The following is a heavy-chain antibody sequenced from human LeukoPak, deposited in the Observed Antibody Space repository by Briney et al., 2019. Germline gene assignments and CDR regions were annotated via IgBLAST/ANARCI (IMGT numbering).Heavy chain of an antibody. CDR1: GFTFSHYW. Sequence: GGSLRLSCAASGFTFSHYWMAWVRQSPGKGLEWLANIRPDGSDTAYVDSVKGRFTISRDNSKNTLYLQMNSLRAEDTAVYYCAKNAEREKHFTPKRYKWNSYFDYWGQGTLVTVSS. CDR2: IRPDGSDT. V-gene: IGHV3-7*03. CDR3: AKNAEREKHFTPKRYKWNSYFDY. J-gene: IGHJ4*02. D-gene: IGHD1-7*01.